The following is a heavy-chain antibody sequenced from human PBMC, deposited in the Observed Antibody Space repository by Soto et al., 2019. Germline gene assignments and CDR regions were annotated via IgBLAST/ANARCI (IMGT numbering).Heavy chain of an antibody. D-gene: IGHD3-16*02. Sequence: ASVKVSCKASGYTFTGYYMHWVRQAPGQGLEWMGWINPNSGGTNYAQKFQGWVTMTRDTSISTAYMELSRLRSDDTAVYYCARARLGLSTGDAFDIWGQGTMVTVSS. CDR2: INPNSGGT. CDR1: GYTFTGYY. J-gene: IGHJ3*02. V-gene: IGHV1-2*04. CDR3: ARARLGLSTGDAFDI.